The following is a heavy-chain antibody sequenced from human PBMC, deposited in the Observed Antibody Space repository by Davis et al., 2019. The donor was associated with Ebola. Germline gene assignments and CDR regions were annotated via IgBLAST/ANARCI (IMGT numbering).Heavy chain of an antibody. D-gene: IGHD6-13*01. CDR1: GGSISSYY. CDR2: IYYSGST. Sequence: SETLSLTCTVSGGSISSYYWGWIRQPPGKGLEWIGSIYYSGSTYYNPSLKSRVTISVDTSKNQFSLKLSSVTAADTAVYYCARVEYSSSSFDYWGQGTPVTVSS. J-gene: IGHJ4*02. CDR3: ARVEYSSSSFDY. V-gene: IGHV4-39*07.